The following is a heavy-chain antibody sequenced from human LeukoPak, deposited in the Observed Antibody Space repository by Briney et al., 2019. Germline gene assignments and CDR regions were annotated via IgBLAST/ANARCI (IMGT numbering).Heavy chain of an antibody. CDR3: ARDLGRVANDYYFDY. J-gene: IGHJ4*02. Sequence: SETLSLTCTISGGSISSYYWGWIRQPPGKELERSGYIDNGGSPKYNPSLKSRVTISVVTSKNQFSLKLSSVTAADTAVYYCARDLGRVANDYYFDYWGQGTLVTVSS. CDR1: GGSISSYY. D-gene: IGHD4/OR15-4a*01. CDR2: IDNGGSP. V-gene: IGHV4-59*01.